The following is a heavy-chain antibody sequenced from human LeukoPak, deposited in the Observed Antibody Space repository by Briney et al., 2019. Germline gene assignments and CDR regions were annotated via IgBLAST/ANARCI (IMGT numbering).Heavy chain of an antibody. V-gene: IGHV7-4-1*02. J-gene: IGHJ4*02. CDR1: GYTFTSYA. D-gene: IGHD5-12*01. CDR3: ARTTLVATSTTLNN. CDR2: INTNTGNP. Sequence: ASVKVSCKASGYTFTSYAMNWVRRAPGQGLEWMGWINTNTGNPTYAQGFTGRFVFSLDTSVSTAYLQISSLKAEDTAVYYCARTTLVATSTTLNNWGQGTLVTVSS.